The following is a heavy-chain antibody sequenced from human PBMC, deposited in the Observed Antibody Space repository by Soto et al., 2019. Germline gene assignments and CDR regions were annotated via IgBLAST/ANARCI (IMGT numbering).Heavy chain of an antibody. J-gene: IGHJ4*02. V-gene: IGHV2-5*02. CDR2: IYWDDDK. Sequence: QITLKESGPTLVKPTQTLTLTCTFSGFSLSTSGVGVGWIRQPPGKALEWLALIYWDDDKRYSPSLKSRLTITKDTSKNQVVLTMTNIDPVDTATYYCAHLFVGYDFWSGPDYWGQGTLVTVSS. CDR1: GFSLSTSGVG. D-gene: IGHD3-3*01. CDR3: AHLFVGYDFWSGPDY.